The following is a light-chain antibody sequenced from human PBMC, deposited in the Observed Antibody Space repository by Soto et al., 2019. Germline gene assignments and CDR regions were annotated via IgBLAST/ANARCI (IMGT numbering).Light chain of an antibody. V-gene: IGKV3-15*01. CDR2: GAS. Sequence: EVLMTKSPDALSVSPGESATLSCRASQRVYSNLAWYQQRPGQAPRLLIYGASTRATGVPARFSGRGSGTEFTLTISSLQSEDFAVYYCQQYTNWPPNTFGQGTRLEI. J-gene: IGKJ5*01. CDR3: QQYTNWPPNT. CDR1: QRVYSN.